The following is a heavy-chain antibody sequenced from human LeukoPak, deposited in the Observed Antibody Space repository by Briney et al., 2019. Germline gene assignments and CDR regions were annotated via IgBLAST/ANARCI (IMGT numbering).Heavy chain of an antibody. V-gene: IGHV3-23*01. CDR1: GFPFGTYA. CDR2: ISGSGGST. Sequence: GGSLRLSCAASGFPFGTYAMSWVRQAPGKGLEWVSAISGSGGSTYYADSVKGRFTISRDNSKNTLYLQMNSLRVEDTAVYYFSKRTVFGVKYYFDYWGQGTLVTVSS. CDR3: SKRTVFGVKYYFDY. J-gene: IGHJ4*02. D-gene: IGHD3-3*01.